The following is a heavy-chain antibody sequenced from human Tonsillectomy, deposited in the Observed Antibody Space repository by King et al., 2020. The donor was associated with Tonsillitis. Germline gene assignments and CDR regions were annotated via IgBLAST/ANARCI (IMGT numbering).Heavy chain of an antibody. CDR3: AREEPSSWLGFVY. CDR2: IAKSSDTI. J-gene: IGHJ4*02. D-gene: IGHD2-2*01. V-gene: IGHV3-48*04. Sequence: VQLVESGGGLVQPGGSLRLSCAASGFTFSSYNMNWVRQAPGKGLEWVSWIAKSSDTIYYADSMKGRFTVSRDNAKNSLYLQMNSLRVEDTAVYYCAREEPSSWLGFVYWGQGSLVTVSS. CDR1: GFTFSSYN.